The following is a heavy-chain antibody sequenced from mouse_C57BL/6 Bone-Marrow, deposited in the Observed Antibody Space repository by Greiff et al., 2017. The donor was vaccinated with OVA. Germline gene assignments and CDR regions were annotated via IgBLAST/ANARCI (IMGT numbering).Heavy chain of an antibody. Sequence: VQLQQSGPELVKPGASVKISCKASGYSFTGYYMNWVKQSPEKSLEWIGEINPSTGGTTYNQKFKAKATFTVDKYSSTAYMQLKIMTSEAAAVYICSRSAYDGSSFAYWGQGTLVTVSA. CDR3: SRSAYDGSSFAY. J-gene: IGHJ3*01. V-gene: IGHV1-42*01. D-gene: IGHD2-12*01. CDR1: GYSFTGYY. CDR2: INPSTGGT.